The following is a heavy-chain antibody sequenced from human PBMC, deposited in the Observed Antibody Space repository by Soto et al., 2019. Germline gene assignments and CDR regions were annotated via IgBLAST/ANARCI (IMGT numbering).Heavy chain of an antibody. CDR2: ISYDGSNK. D-gene: IGHD6-6*01. Sequence: QVQLVESGGGVVQPGRSLRLSCAASGFTFSSYGMHWVRQAPGKGLEWVAVISYDGSNKYYADSVKGGFTISRDNSNNTLDLEMNSLRAEEKAVYYSANEVGSSSHFDYRGQGTLVTVSS. CDR3: ANEVGSSSHFDY. V-gene: IGHV3-30*18. J-gene: IGHJ4*02. CDR1: GFTFSSYG.